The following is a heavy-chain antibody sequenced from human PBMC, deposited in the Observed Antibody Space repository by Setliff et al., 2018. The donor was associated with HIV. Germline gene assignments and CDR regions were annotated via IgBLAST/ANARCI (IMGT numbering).Heavy chain of an antibody. Sequence: GASVKVSCKASGDIFSFYALSWVRQAPGQGLERMGKIIPIFGTANYAQKFQGRVTITADESTSTAYMELSSLRSEDTAVYYCAPIDPFPHDYSNSSFDYWGQGTLVTVSS. CDR1: GDIFSFYA. V-gene: IGHV1-69*13. D-gene: IGHD4-4*01. CDR3: APIDPFPHDYSNSSFDY. CDR2: IIPIFGTA. J-gene: IGHJ4*02.